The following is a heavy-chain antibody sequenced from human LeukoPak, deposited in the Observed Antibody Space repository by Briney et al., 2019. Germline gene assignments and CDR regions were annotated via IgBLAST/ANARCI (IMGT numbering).Heavy chain of an antibody. D-gene: IGHD6-13*01. CDR2: ISSSSSYI. V-gene: IGHV3-21*01. CDR3: APRPSIAAAGTSGY. CDR1: GFTFSSYS. J-gene: IGHJ4*02. Sequence: PGGSPRLSCAASGFTFSSYSMNWVRQAPGKGLEWVSSISSSSSYIYYADSVKGRFTISRDNAKNSLYLQMNSLRAEDTAVYYCAPRPSIAAAGTSGYWGQGTLVTVSS.